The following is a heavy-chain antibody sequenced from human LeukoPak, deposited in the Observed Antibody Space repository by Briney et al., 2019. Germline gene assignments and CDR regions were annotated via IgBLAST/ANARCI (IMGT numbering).Heavy chain of an antibody. D-gene: IGHD1-14*01. Sequence: GRSLRLSCAASGFTFSDHVMHWVRQASGKGLEWVAGTSYDGTNKYEADSVKGRFIISRDNSKNTLFLQMNSLRPGDTAVYFCTRDRRGKWYKHLDRWGQGTLVTVSS. CDR3: TRDRRGKWYKHLDR. CDR2: TSYDGTNK. CDR1: GFTFSDHV. V-gene: IGHV3-30*04. J-gene: IGHJ4*02.